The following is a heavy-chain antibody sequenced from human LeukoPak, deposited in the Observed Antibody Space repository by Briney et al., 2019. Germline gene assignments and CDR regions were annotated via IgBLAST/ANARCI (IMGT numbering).Heavy chain of an antibody. CDR1: DYSISSGYY. CDR3: ARGLAGWGYNWFDP. CDR2: IYTSGSI. V-gene: IGHV4-38-2*02. J-gene: IGHJ5*02. D-gene: IGHD6-19*01. Sequence: SETLSLTCTVSDYSISSGYYWGWIRQPPGKGLEYIGHIYTSGSINYNPSLKSRVTISVDTSKNQFSLKLRSVTAADTAVYYCARGLAGWGYNWFDPWGQGTLVTVSS.